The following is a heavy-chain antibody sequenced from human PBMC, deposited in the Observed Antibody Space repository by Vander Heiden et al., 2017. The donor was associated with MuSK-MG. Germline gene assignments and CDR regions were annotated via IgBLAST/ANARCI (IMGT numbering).Heavy chain of an antibody. CDR2: ISSNGGST. V-gene: IGHV3-64D*06. Sequence: EVQLVESGGGLVQPGGSLRLSCSASGFTFSSYAMHWVRQGPGKGLEYVSAISSNGGSTYYADSVKGRFTISRDNSKNTLYLQMSSLRAEDTAVYYCVGRGYCSGGSCYLDYWGQGTLVTVSS. J-gene: IGHJ4*02. D-gene: IGHD2-15*01. CDR1: GFTFSSYA. CDR3: VGRGYCSGGSCYLDY.